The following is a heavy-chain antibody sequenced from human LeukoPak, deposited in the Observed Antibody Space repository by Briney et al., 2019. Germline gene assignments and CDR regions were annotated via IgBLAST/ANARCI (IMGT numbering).Heavy chain of an antibody. CDR3: AKDRQLERLGQFDY. CDR2: ISWNSGSI. J-gene: IGHJ4*02. D-gene: IGHD1-1*01. Sequence: GGSLRLSCAASGFTFSDYAMTWVRQAPGKGLEWVSGISWNSGSIGYADSVKGRFTISRDNAKNSLYLQMNSLRAEDTALYYCAKDRQLERLGQFDYWGQGTLVTVSS. CDR1: GFTFSDYA. V-gene: IGHV3-9*01.